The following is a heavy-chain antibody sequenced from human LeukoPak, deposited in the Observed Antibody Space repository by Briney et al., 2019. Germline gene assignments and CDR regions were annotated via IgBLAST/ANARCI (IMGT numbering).Heavy chain of an antibody. CDR1: GGSFSGYY. Sequence: SETLSLTCAVYGGSFSGYYWSWIRQPPGKGLEWIGEINHSGSTNYNPSLKSRVTISVDTSKNQFSLKLSSVSAADTAVYYCARVRKMVRGVIRAFDIWGQGTMVTVSS. CDR3: ARVRKMVRGVIRAFDI. D-gene: IGHD3-10*01. CDR2: INHSGST. J-gene: IGHJ3*02. V-gene: IGHV4-34*01.